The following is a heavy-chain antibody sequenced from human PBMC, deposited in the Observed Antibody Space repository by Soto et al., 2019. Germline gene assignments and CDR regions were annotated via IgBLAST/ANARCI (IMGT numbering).Heavy chain of an antibody. J-gene: IGHJ3*02. V-gene: IGHV2-5*01. Sequence: QITLKESGPTLVQPTQTLTLTCTFSGFSLSSLSTSEVGVGWIRQPPGKALEWLALIYWNDDKRYSPSLKSRLTITKDTSKNQVVLTLTNMDPVDTATYYCAHMPNWGSNGGRVAFDIWAQGTKVTVAS. CDR1: GFSLSSLSTSEVG. CDR2: IYWNDDK. D-gene: IGHD2-15*01. CDR3: AHMPNWGSNGGRVAFDI.